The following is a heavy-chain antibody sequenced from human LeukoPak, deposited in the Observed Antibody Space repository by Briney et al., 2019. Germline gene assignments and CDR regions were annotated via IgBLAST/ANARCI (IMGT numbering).Heavy chain of an antibody. Sequence: SETLSLTCTVSGGSVSSGSYYWSWIRQPPGKGLEWIGYIYYSGSTNYNPSLKSRVTISVDTSKNQFSLKLSSVTAADTAVYYCARASRNCGGDCCTIDYWGQGTLVTVSS. CDR1: GGSVSSGSYY. J-gene: IGHJ4*02. CDR3: ARASRNCGGDCCTIDY. V-gene: IGHV4-61*01. D-gene: IGHD2-21*02. CDR2: IYYSGST.